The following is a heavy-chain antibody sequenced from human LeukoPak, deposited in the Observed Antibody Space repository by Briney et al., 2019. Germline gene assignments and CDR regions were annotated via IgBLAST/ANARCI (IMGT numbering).Heavy chain of an antibody. CDR3: AHTSFCCSSTSCYMHFDY. CDR2: IYWDDDK. Sequence: SGPTLVKPTQTLTLTCTFSGFSLSTSGVGVGWIRQPPGKALEWLALIYWDDDKRYSPSLKSRLTITKDTSKNQVVLTMTNMDPVDTATYYCAHTSFCCSSTSCYMHFDYWGQGTLVTVSP. D-gene: IGHD2-2*02. J-gene: IGHJ4*02. V-gene: IGHV2-5*02. CDR1: GFSLSTSGVG.